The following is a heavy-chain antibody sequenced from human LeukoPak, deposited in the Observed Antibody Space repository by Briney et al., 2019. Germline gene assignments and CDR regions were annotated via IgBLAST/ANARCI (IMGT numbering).Heavy chain of an antibody. CDR2: ISSSSSYI. CDR3: ASLPGENY. J-gene: IGHJ4*02. Sequence: PGGSLRLSCAASGFTFSSYSMNWVRQAPWKRLEWVSSISSSSSYIYYADSVKGRFTISRDNAKNSLYLQMNSLRAEDTAVYYCASLPGENYWGQGTLVTVSS. V-gene: IGHV3-21*01. D-gene: IGHD3-10*01. CDR1: GFTFSSYS.